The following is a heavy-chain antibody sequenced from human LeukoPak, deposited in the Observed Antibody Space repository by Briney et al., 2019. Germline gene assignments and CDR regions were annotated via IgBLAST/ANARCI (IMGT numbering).Heavy chain of an antibody. CDR3: ARVWNVAGNGGNQYYFDY. CDR1: GYTFTGYY. V-gene: IGHV1-46*01. D-gene: IGHD6-19*01. J-gene: IGHJ4*02. CDR2: INPSGGST. Sequence: ASVTVSCTASGYTFTGYYMHWVRQAPGQGLEWMGIINPSGGSTSYAQEFQGRVTMTRDTSTSTVYMELSSLRSEDTAVYYCARVWNVAGNGGNQYYFDYWGQGTLVTVSS.